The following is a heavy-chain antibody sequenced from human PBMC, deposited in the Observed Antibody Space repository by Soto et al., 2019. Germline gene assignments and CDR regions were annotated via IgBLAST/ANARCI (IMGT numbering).Heavy chain of an antibody. CDR3: AKDLYCSSTSCPYGMDV. Sequence: GGSLRLSCAASGFTFSSYAMSWVRQAPGKGLEWVSAISGSGGSTYYADSVKGRFTISRDNSKNTLYLQMNSLRAEDTAVYYCAKDLYCSSTSCPYGMDVWGQGTTVTVSS. J-gene: IGHJ6*02. CDR1: GFTFSSYA. D-gene: IGHD2-2*01. CDR2: ISGSGGST. V-gene: IGHV3-23*01.